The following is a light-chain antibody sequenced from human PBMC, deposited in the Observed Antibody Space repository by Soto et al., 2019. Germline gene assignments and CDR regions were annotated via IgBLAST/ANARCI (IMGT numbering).Light chain of an antibody. CDR1: SSDVGRYNY. Sequence: SGSPGQSVTISCTGTSSDVGRYNYISWYQQRPGKAPKLIIYEVSKRPSGVPDRLSGFKYGNTASLTVSGLQAEDEADYYCSSYAGNSRYVFGTGTKVTVL. CDR3: SSYAGNSRYV. V-gene: IGLV2-8*01. J-gene: IGLJ1*01. CDR2: EVS.